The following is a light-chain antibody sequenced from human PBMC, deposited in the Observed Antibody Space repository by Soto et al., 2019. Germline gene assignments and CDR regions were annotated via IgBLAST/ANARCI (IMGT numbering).Light chain of an antibody. V-gene: IGLV1-36*01. CDR1: NSNIGNNA. J-gene: IGLJ2*01. Sequence: QSVLTQPPSVSDVPRQRVSISCSGSNSNIGNNAVNWYQQLPGKTPKLLIYYDDLLPSGVSDRFSGSKSGTSASLAISGLQSEDEAVYYCAAWDDSLNGVIFGGGTKVTVL. CDR2: YDD. CDR3: AAWDDSLNGVI.